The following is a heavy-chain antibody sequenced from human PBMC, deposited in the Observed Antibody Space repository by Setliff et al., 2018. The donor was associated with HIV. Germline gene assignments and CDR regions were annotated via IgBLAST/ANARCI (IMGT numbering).Heavy chain of an antibody. CDR1: GDSVSSSSNY. CDR3: ARGFPFCSGGNCRANYFDY. D-gene: IGHD2-15*01. CDR2: INHSGST. V-gene: IGHV4-61*10. J-gene: IGHJ4*02. Sequence: PSETLSLTCTVSGDSVSSSSNYWSWIRQPAGKGLEWIGEINHSGSTNYNPSLKSRVTISVDTSKNQFSLKLSSVTAADTAVFYCARGFPFCSGGNCRANYFDYWGQGTLVTVSS.